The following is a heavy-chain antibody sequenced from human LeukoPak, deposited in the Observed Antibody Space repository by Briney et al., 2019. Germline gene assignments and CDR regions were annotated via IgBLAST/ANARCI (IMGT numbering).Heavy chain of an antibody. CDR3: ARVVAAAGFFDY. D-gene: IGHD6-13*01. CDR1: GYTFTGYY. CDR2: ISAYNGNT. V-gene: IGHV1-18*04. Sequence: ASVKVSCKASGYTFTGYYMHWVRQAPGQGLEWMGWISAYNGNTNYAQKLQGRVTMTTDTSTSTAYMELRSLRSDDTAVYYCARVVAAAGFFDYWGQGTLVTVSS. J-gene: IGHJ4*02.